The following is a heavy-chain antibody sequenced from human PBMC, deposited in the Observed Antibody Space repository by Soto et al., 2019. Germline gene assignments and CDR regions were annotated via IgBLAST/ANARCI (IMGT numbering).Heavy chain of an antibody. CDR1: GFTFSSYA. CDR3: ARRGSGSYYDY. CDR2: ISGSGDST. D-gene: IGHD1-26*01. Sequence: EVQLLESGGGLVQPGGSLRLSCAASGFTFSSYAMRWVRQAPGKGLEWVSAISGSGDSTYYADSVKGRFTISRDNSKNTAYLQMNSLRGEDTAVYYCARRGSGSYYDYWGQGTLVTVSS. J-gene: IGHJ4*02. V-gene: IGHV3-23*01.